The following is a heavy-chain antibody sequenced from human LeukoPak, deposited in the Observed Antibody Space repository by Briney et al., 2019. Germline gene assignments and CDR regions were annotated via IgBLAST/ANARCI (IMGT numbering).Heavy chain of an antibody. Sequence: ASVKVSCKASGYTFTGYYMHWVRQGPGQGLEWMGLINPNSGGTNYAQKFQGRVTMTRDTSISTASMELSRLRSDDTAVYYCARDRSATNVFWWFAPWGQGTLVTVSS. CDR1: GYTFTGYY. D-gene: IGHD3/OR15-3a*01. CDR3: ARDRSATNVFWWFAP. J-gene: IGHJ5*02. V-gene: IGHV1-2*02. CDR2: INPNSGGT.